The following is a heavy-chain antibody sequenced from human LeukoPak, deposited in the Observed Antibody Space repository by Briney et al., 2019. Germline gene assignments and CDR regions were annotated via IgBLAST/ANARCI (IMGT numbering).Heavy chain of an antibody. Sequence: SETLSLTRTVSGGSLRRGSYYWSWIPQPAGKGLEEIRRIYTSGSTNNNPSLKSRVTISVDTARNQFSLKLSSVTAADTAVYYCARSRGKYSSRSIDYWGQGTLVTVSS. J-gene: IGHJ4*02. D-gene: IGHD6-13*01. CDR1: GGSLRRGSYY. CDR2: IYTSGST. CDR3: ARSRGKYSSRSIDY. V-gene: IGHV4-61*02.